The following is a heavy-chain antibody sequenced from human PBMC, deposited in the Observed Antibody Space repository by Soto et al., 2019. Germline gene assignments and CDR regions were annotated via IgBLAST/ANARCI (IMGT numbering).Heavy chain of an antibody. CDR1: GFTFSSYS. D-gene: IGHD2-15*01. CDR2: ISSSSRYI. J-gene: IGHJ6*02. CDR3: ARDRLVAATSAPPYCYYGMDV. V-gene: IGHV3-21*01. Sequence: VSLRLSCATSGFTFSSYSMNWVRQAPWMGLEWVSSISSSSRYIYYADSVRGRFTISRDNAKNSLYLQINSLRAEDTAVYYCARDRLVAATSAPPYCYYGMDVWGQGTTVTVSS.